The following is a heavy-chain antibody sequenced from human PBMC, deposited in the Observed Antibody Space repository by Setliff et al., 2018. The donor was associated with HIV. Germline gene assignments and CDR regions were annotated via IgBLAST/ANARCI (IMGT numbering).Heavy chain of an antibody. CDR2: IIPLFGTA. D-gene: IGHD2-15*01. CDR3: AREMGSTHQAFDI. CDR1: GGTFSNYA. Sequence: GASVKVSCKASGGTFSNYAFSWVRQAPGQGLEWMGGIIPLFGTANYAQNFQGRVTITADASTSTAYMELSSLRSEDTAMYYCAREMGSTHQAFDIWGQGTMVTVSS. J-gene: IGHJ3*02. V-gene: IGHV1-69*13.